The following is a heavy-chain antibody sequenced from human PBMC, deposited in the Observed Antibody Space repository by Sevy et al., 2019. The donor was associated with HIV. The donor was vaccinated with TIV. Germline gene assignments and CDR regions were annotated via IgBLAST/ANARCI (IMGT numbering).Heavy chain of an antibody. CDR2: IDPSDSYT. D-gene: IGHD6-13*01. J-gene: IGHJ4*02. CDR1: GYSFTSYW. Sequence: GESLKISCKGSGYSFTSYWISWVRQMPGKGLEWMGRIDPSDSYTNYSPSFQGHVTISADKSISTAYLQWSSLKASDTAMYYCARHNPSSWYGGGFDYWGQGTLVTVSS. CDR3: ARHNPSSWYGGGFDY. V-gene: IGHV5-10-1*01.